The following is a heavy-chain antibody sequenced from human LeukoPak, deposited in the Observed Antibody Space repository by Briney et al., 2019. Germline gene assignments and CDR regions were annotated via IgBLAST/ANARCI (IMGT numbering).Heavy chain of an antibody. V-gene: IGHV3-33*03. J-gene: IGHJ4*02. CDR2: IWADGSKS. CDR3: ATDSGASAFDY. Sequence: GRSLRLSCAAFGFSFRNYGMHWVRQAPGKGLEWVAVIWADGSKSIYADSVKGRFTISKDNSRNTLYLQMDSLRTEDSAVYYCATDSGASAFDYWGQGTLVSVSS. D-gene: IGHD6-25*01. CDR1: GFSFRNYG.